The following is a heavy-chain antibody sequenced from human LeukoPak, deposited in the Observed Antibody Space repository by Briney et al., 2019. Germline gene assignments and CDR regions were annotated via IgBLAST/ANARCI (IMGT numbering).Heavy chain of an antibody. CDR1: GYTFTAYY. J-gene: IGHJ6*02. V-gene: IGHV1-2*02. Sequence: ASVKVSCKASGYTFTAYYMHWVRQAPGQGLEWMGWINPNSGGTNYAQKFQGRVTMTRDTSISTAYMELSRLRSDDTAVYYCARGYYGSGSYYNLDVWGQGTTVTVSS. CDR2: INPNSGGT. CDR3: ARGYYGSGSYYNLDV. D-gene: IGHD3-10*01.